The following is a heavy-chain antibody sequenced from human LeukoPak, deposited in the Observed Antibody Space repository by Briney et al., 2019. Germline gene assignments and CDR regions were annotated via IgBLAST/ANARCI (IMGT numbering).Heavy chain of an antibody. CDR3: AIPNSGRELPGY. CDR1: VYTFTSYG. J-gene: IGHJ4*02. D-gene: IGHD1-7*01. CDR2: ISAYNGNT. Sequence: ASVKVSCKASVYTFTSYGISWVRQAPGQRLEWMGWISAYNGNTNYAQKLQGRVTMTTDTSTSTAYMELRSLRSEDTAVYYCAIPNSGRELPGYWGQGTLVTVSS. V-gene: IGHV1-18*01.